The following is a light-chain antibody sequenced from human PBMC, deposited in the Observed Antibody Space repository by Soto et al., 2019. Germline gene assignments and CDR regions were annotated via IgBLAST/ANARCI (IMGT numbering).Light chain of an antibody. CDR3: QHYDTLPLPVYT. Sequence: DIQMTQSPYSLSASVGDRVTITCQASQDISNNLNWYQQKPGKAPKVLIYDASILAAGVPSRFSGSGSATDFALTISGLQPEDFATYYCQHYDTLPLPVYTFGQGTKLEI. CDR1: QDISNN. CDR2: DAS. J-gene: IGKJ2*01. V-gene: IGKV1-33*01.